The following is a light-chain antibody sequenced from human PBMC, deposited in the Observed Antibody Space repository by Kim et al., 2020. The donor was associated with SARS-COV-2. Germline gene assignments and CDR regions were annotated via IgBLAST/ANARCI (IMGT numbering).Light chain of an antibody. CDR1: KLGDKY. V-gene: IGLV3-1*01. Sequence: ELTQPPSVSVSPGQTASITCSGDKLGDKYACWYQQKPGQSPVLVIYQDSKRPTGIPERFSGSNSGNTATLTISGTQAMDEADYYCQAWDSSTVVFGGG. CDR2: QDS. CDR3: QAWDSSTVV. J-gene: IGLJ2*01.